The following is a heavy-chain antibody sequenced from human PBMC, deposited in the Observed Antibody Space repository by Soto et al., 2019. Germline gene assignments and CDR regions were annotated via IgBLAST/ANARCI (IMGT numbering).Heavy chain of an antibody. CDR2: IYYSGST. D-gene: IGHD3-10*01. CDR1: GDSISSGDYC. J-gene: IGHJ6*02. Sequence: QVQLQESGPGLVKPSQTLSLTCTVSGDSISSGDYCWSWVRQPPGKGLEWIGYIYYSGSTYYNPSLKSRVTISIHTSKNQFSLRLTSMTAADTAVYYCARGLYYYASGSYYNDPYYYGMAVWGQGTTVTVSS. CDR3: ARGLYYYASGSYYNDPYYYGMAV. V-gene: IGHV4-30-4*01.